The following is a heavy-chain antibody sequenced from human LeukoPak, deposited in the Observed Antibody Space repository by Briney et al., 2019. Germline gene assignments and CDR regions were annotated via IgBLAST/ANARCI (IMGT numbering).Heavy chain of an antibody. Sequence: PSETLSLTCTVSGGSISSYYWSWIRQPPGKGLEWIGYISYSGSTNYNPSLKCRVTISVDTSKNQFSLELSSVTAADTAVYYCARGSSGYSYGWGQGTLVTVSS. CDR3: ARGSSGYSYG. J-gene: IGHJ4*02. D-gene: IGHD5-18*01. V-gene: IGHV4-59*01. CDR2: ISYSGST. CDR1: GGSISSYY.